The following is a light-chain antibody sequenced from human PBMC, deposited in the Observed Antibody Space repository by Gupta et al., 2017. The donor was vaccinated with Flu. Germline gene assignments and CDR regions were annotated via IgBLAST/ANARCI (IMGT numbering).Light chain of an antibody. CDR3: QHYGSSQFT. Sequence: ASTQPPCNPSLSPGDRATISCRASQRVSSSYLAWYQQTPDQPPRLLIYGSSSRATGIPDRCSGSCAGTVFTLTISRLEPDYFAVYYYQHYGSSQFTFGDGTKVDIK. V-gene: IGKV3-20*01. CDR2: GSS. CDR1: QRVSSSY. J-gene: IGKJ3*01.